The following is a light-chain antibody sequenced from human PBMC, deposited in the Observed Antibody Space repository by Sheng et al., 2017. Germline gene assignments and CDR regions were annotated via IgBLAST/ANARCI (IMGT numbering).Light chain of an antibody. CDR3: QQYESLPYT. V-gene: IGKV1-33*01. J-gene: IGKJ2*01. CDR2: DAS. Sequence: DIQMTQSPSSLSASVGDRVTITCQASQDISNHLNWYQQKPGKAPKLLIYDASSLETGVPSRFSGSGSGTDFTFTISSLQPEDTATYYCQQYESLPYTFGPGDQPGD. CDR1: QDISNH.